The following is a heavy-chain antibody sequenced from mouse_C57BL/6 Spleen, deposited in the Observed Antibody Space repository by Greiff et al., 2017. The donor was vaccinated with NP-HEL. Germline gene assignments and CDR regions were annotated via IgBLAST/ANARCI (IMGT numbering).Heavy chain of an antibody. CDR3: ARDFGTYYGSSGDY. Sequence: EVQQVESGGGLVKPGGSLKLSCAASGFTFSSYAMSWVRQTPEKRLEWVATISDGGSYTYYPDNVKGRFTISRDNAKNNLYLQMSHLKSEDTAMYYCARDFGTYYGSSGDYWGQGTTLTVSS. CDR2: ISDGGSYT. CDR1: GFTFSSYA. D-gene: IGHD1-1*01. J-gene: IGHJ2*01. V-gene: IGHV5-4*01.